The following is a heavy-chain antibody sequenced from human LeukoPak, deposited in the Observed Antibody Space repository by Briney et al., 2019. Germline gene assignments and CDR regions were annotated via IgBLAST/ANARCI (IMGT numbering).Heavy chain of an antibody. J-gene: IGHJ4*02. V-gene: IGHV1-3*01. CDR3: AKGLPFDY. Sequence: GASVKVSCTASGYIFTKYGMDWVRQAPGQRLEWMGWINAANGNTKYSQKFQGRVTITRDTSASTAYMELSSLRSEDTAVYYCAKGLPFDYWGQGTLVTVSS. CDR2: INAANGNT. CDR1: GYIFTKYG.